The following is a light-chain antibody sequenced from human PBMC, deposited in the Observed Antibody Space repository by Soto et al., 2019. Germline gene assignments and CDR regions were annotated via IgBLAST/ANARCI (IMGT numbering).Light chain of an antibody. CDR1: QSLRSN. V-gene: IGKV3-15*01. CDR2: SAS. J-gene: IGKJ1*01. Sequence: EIVMTQSPVTLSVSPGETVILSCRASQSLRSNLAGYQQKPGKTPRLLIDSASIRAAATPARFSGSGAVTNSRLTISSLQSEDCVVYDCQQHDKLPPAFGQGTKV. CDR3: QQHDKLPPA.